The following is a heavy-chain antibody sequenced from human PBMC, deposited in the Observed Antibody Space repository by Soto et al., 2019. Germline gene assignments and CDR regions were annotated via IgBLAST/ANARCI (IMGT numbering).Heavy chain of an antibody. J-gene: IGHJ4*02. CDR1: GGSISSGDYY. D-gene: IGHD1-26*01. Sequence: PSETLSLTCTVSGGSISSGDYYWSWIRQPPGKGLEWIGYIYYSGSTYYNPSLKSRVTISVDTSKNQFSLKLSSVTAADTAVYYCARVPIVGATRASRFDYWGQGTLVTVSS. V-gene: IGHV4-30-4*01. CDR3: ARVPIVGATRASRFDY. CDR2: IYYSGST.